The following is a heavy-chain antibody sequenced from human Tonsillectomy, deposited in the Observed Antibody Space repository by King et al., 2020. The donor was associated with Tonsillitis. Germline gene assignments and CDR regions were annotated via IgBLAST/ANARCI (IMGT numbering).Heavy chain of an antibody. CDR2: ISYDGYNK. Sequence: VQLVESGGGVVQPGRSLRLSCAASGFSFSSHAMHWVRQAPGKGLEWVAVISYDGYNKYYPDSVKGRFTIPRDNSKNTLDLQMNSLGAEDTAVYYCARRDAFDIWGQGTMVTVSS. J-gene: IGHJ3*02. V-gene: IGHV3-30*01. CDR3: ARRDAFDI. CDR1: GFSFSSHA.